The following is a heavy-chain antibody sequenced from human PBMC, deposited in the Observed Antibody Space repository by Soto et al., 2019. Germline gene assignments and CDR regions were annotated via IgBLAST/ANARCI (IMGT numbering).Heavy chain of an antibody. CDR2: MNPNSGNT. J-gene: IGHJ5*02. CDR3: ARGLSWLEPNPNWFDP. V-gene: IGHV1-8*01. CDR1: GYTFTSYD. Sequence: ASVKVSCKASGYTFTSYDINWVRQATGQGLEWMGWMNPNSGNTGYAQKFQGRVTMTRNTSISTAYMELSSLRSEDTAVYYCARGLSWLEPNPNWFDPWGQGTLVTVSS. D-gene: IGHD6-19*01.